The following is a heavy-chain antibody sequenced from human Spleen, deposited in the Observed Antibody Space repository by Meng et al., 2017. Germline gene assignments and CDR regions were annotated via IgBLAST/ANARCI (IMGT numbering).Heavy chain of an antibody. CDR3: ARDEDISAAGKLFGDY. CDR2: INPKSGDT. Sequence: QGQLVQCGVEVKTHGASVKVSCKPSGYNFPDYYIHWVRRAPGQGLEWMGRINPKSGDTHYAQKFQARVTMTGDTSISTAYMELSGLRSDDTAMYYCARDEDISAAGKLFGDYWGQGTLVTVSS. CDR1: GYNFPDYY. V-gene: IGHV1-2*06. J-gene: IGHJ4*02. D-gene: IGHD6-25*01.